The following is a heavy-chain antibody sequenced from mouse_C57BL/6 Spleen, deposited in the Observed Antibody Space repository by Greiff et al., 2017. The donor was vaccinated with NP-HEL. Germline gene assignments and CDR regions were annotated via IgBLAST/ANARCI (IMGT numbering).Heavy chain of an antibody. D-gene: IGHD2-3*01. V-gene: IGHV5-17*01. CDR1: GFTFSDYG. Sequence: EVKLVESGGGLVKPGGSLKLSCAASGFTFSDYGMHWVRQAPETGLEWVAYISSGSSTIYYADTVKGRFTISRDNAKNTLFLQMTSLRSEDTAMYYCARDGYYSWCAYWGQGTLVTVSA. J-gene: IGHJ3*01. CDR3: ARDGYYSWCAY. CDR2: ISSGSSTI.